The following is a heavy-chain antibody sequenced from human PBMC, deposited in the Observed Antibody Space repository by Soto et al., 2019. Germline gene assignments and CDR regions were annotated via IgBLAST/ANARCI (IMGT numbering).Heavy chain of an antibody. V-gene: IGHV3-7*03. J-gene: IGHJ3*02. CDR1: GFTFSSYW. Sequence: GGSLRLSCAASGFTFSSYWMSWVRQAPGRGLEWVANIKQDGSEKYYVDSVKGRSTISRDNAKNSLYLQMNSLRAEDTAVYYCARDSSPYDAFDIWGQGTMVTVSS. CDR3: ARDSSPYDAFDI. CDR2: IKQDGSEK.